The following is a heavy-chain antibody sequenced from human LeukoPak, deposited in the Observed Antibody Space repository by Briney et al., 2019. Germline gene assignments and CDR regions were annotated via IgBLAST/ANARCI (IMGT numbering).Heavy chain of an antibody. Sequence: SETLSLTCTVSGGSISSSSYYWSWIRQPPGKGLEWIGEINHSGSTNCNPSLKSRVTISVDTSKNQFSLKLRSVTAADRAVYYCARGRTGYQLLPTKKDYSYYYVDVWDKGTTVTVTS. CDR2: INHSGST. V-gene: IGHV4-39*07. CDR3: ARGRTGYQLLPTKKDYSYYYVDV. D-gene: IGHD2-2*01. CDR1: GGSISSSSYY. J-gene: IGHJ6*03.